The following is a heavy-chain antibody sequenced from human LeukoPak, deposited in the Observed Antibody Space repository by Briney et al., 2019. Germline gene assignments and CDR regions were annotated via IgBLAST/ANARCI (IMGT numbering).Heavy chain of an antibody. D-gene: IGHD6-13*01. Sequence: GGSPRLSCAASGFSFSSYWMSWVRQAPGKGLEWVANIKQDGSEKYYVDSVKGRFTISRDNAKNSVFVQMNGLRAEDTAVYYCVRAGGSSWSDFWGQGTLVTVSS. V-gene: IGHV3-7*01. CDR1: GFSFSSYW. CDR2: IKQDGSEK. CDR3: VRAGGSSWSDF. J-gene: IGHJ4*02.